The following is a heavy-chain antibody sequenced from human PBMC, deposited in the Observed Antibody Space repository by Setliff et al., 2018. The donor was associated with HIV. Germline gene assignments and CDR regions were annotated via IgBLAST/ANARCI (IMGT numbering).Heavy chain of an antibody. Sequence: SLRLSCAASGFTVSSYYMAWVRQGPGKGLEWVSTIYSGDSTYYADSVKGRFTLSRDTYKNTLFLQMNSLRPEDTAVYYCARVRLYNSALDYRGQGTLVTVSS. J-gene: IGHJ4*02. D-gene: IGHD3-10*01. CDR1: GFTVSSYY. V-gene: IGHV3-66*02. CDR2: IYSGDST. CDR3: ARVRLYNSALDY.